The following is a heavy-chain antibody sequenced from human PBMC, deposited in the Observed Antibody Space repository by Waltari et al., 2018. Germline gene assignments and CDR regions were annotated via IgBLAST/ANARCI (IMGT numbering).Heavy chain of an antibody. D-gene: IGHD4-4*01. J-gene: IGHJ4*02. V-gene: IGHV1-69*04. Sequence: QVQLVQSGAEVKKPGSSVKVSCKASGGTFSSYALSLVRQAPGQGLEWMGGIIPILGIANSAQKFQGRGTITADESTSTAYMELGSLRSEDTAVYYCARGAGYSNYNPYYWGQGTLVTVSS. CDR1: GGTFSSYA. CDR2: IIPILGIA. CDR3: ARGAGYSNYNPYY.